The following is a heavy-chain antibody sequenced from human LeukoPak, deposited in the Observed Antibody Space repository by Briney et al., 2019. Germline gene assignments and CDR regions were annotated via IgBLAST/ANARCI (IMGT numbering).Heavy chain of an antibody. V-gene: IGHV4-59*01. D-gene: IGHD3-9*01. CDR1: GGSISSYY. Sequence: PSETLSLTCTVSGGSISSYYWSWIRQPPGKGLEWIGSIYYSGSTNYNPSLKSRVTISVDTSKNQFSLKLSSVTAADTAVYYCARAPYDILTGYFLFDSWGQGTLVTVSS. J-gene: IGHJ4*02. CDR3: ARAPYDILTGYFLFDS. CDR2: IYYSGST.